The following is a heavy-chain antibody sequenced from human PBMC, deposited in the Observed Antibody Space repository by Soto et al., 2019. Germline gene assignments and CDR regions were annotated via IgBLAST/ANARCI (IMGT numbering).Heavy chain of an antibody. CDR1: GYTFTSYA. V-gene: IGHV1-3*01. D-gene: IGHD2-21*02. J-gene: IGHJ4*02. CDR2: VNAGNGNT. CDR3: ARSIVVVTAADY. Sequence: GASVKVSCKASGYTFTSYAMHWVRQAPGQRLEWMGWVNAGNGNTKYSQKFQGRVTITRDTSASTAYMELSSLRSEDTAVYYCARSIVVVTAADYWGQGTLVTGSS.